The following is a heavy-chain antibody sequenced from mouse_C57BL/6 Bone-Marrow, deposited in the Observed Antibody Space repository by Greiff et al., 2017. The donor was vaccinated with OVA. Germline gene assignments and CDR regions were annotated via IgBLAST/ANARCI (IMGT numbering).Heavy chain of an antibody. Sequence: EVQLQQSGTVLARPGASVKMSCKTSGYTFTSYWMHWVKQRPGQGLEWIGAIYPGNSDTSYNQKFKGKAKLTAVTSASTAYMELSSLTNEDSAVYYCTRYGTTVVAKDYAMDYWGQGTSVTVSS. CDR3: TRYGTTVVAKDYAMDY. J-gene: IGHJ4*01. V-gene: IGHV1-5*01. CDR2: IYPGNSDT. CDR1: GYTFTSYW. D-gene: IGHD1-1*01.